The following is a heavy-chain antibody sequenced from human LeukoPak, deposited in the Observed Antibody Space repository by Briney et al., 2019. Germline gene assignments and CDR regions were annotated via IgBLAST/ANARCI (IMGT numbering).Heavy chain of an antibody. Sequence: ASVKVSCKASGYTFTGYYMHWVRQAPGQGLEWMGWINPNSGGTNYAQKFQGRVTMTRDTSISTAYMELSRLSSVTAADTAVYYCARAWRVFYGFDYWGQGTLVTVSS. CDR2: INPNSGGT. V-gene: IGHV1-2*02. CDR3: ARAWRVFYGFDY. D-gene: IGHD1-1*01. J-gene: IGHJ4*02. CDR1: GYTFTGYY.